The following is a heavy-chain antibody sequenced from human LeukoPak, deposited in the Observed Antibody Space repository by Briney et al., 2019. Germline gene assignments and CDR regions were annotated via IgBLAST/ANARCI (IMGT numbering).Heavy chain of an antibody. CDR2: ISYDGSNK. J-gene: IGHJ5*02. CDR1: GFTFSSYA. CDR3: ARGTLNDFWSGYFADWFDP. V-gene: IGHV3-30*01. Sequence: PGGSLRLSCAASGFTFSSYAMHWVRQAPGKGLEWVAVISYDGSNKYYADSVKGRFTISRDNSKNTLYLQMNSLRAEDTAVYYCARGTLNDFWSGYFADWFDPWGQGTLVTVSS. D-gene: IGHD3-3*01.